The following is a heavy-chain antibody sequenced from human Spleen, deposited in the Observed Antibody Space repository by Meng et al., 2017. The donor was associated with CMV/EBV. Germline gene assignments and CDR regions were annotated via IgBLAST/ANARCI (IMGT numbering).Heavy chain of an antibody. CDR2: IMPMLDIT. CDR1: YS. Sequence: YSIHWVRQAPGQGLQWMGGIMPMLDITNYAQNFQGRVTITADKSTSTAYMELSSLTSEDTAMYYCARTQGVVVVPAANPNWYFDLWGRGTLVTVSS. J-gene: IGHJ2*01. CDR3: ARTQGVVVVPAANPNWYFDL. V-gene: IGHV1-69*10. D-gene: IGHD2-2*01.